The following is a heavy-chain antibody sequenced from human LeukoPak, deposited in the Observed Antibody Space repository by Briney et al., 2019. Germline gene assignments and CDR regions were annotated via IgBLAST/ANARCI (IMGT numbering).Heavy chain of an antibody. Sequence: GGSLRLSCAASGFTFSSYSMNWVRQAPGKGLEWVSSISSSSSYIYYADSVKGRFTISRANAKNSLYLQMNSLRAEDTAVYYFSTTPPYGYFAPFDHWGQGTLVTVSS. J-gene: IGHJ4*02. CDR3: STTPPYGYFAPFDH. CDR2: ISSSSSYI. D-gene: IGHD4-17*01. V-gene: IGHV3-21*01. CDR1: GFTFSSYS.